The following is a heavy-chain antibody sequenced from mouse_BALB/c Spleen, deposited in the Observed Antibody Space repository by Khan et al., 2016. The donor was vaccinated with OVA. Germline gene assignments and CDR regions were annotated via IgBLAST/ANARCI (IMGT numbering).Heavy chain of an antibody. CDR3: AKWGNSYYAMDY. CDR2: IWGDGST. Sequence: QVHVKQSGPGLVAPSQSLSITCTVSGFSLTSYGVNWVRQPPGKGLEWLGVIWGDGSTNYPSALISRLSISKDNSKSQVFLKLNSLQTDDTATYYCAKWGNSYYAMDYWGQGTSVTVSS. D-gene: IGHD2-1*01. V-gene: IGHV2-3*01. CDR1: GFSLTSYG. J-gene: IGHJ4*01.